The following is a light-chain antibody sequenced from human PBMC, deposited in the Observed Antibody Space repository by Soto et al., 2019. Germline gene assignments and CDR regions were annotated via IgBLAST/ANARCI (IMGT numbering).Light chain of an antibody. V-gene: IGLV2-14*01. CDR3: SSYTSSSTYVV. Sequence: QSALTQPASVSGSPGQSITISCTGTSSDVGGYNYVSWYQQHPGKATKLIIYVVSNRPSGVSNRFSGSTSGKTASLTSSGLQAEDEADYYCSSYTSSSTYVVFGGGTKVTVL. CDR2: VVS. J-gene: IGLJ2*01. CDR1: SSDVGGYNY.